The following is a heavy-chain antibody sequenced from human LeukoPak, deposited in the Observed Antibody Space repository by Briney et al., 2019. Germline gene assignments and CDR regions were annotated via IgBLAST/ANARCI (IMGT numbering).Heavy chain of an antibody. CDR3: ARTYYGFWSGFPDLNWFDP. Sequence: KTSETLSLTCTVSGGSISSHYWSWIRQPPGKGLEWIGYIYYSGSTNYNPSLKSRVTISVDTSKNQFSLKLSSVTAADTAVYYCARTYYGFWSGFPDLNWFDPWGQGTLVTVSS. CDR1: GGSISSHY. V-gene: IGHV4-59*11. J-gene: IGHJ5*02. CDR2: IYYSGST. D-gene: IGHD3-3*01.